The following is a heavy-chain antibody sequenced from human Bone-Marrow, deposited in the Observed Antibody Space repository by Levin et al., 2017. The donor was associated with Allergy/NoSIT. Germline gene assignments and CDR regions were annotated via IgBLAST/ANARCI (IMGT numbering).Heavy chain of an antibody. CDR3: ARGSPAQCSGGTCYSGAYGMDV. CDR2: KKSDGSNT. CDR1: GFTFSNYW. V-gene: IGHV3-74*01. Sequence: LSLTCAASGFTFSNYWMHWVRQAPGKGLVWVSRKKSDGSNTTYADFVKGRFTISRDNAKNTLYLQMNSLRAEDTAVYYCARGSPAQCSGGTCYSGAYGMDVWGQGTTVTVSS. J-gene: IGHJ6*02. D-gene: IGHD2-15*01.